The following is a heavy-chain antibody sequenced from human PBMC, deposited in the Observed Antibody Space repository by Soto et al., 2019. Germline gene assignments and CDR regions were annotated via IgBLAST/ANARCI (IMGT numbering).Heavy chain of an antibody. V-gene: IGHV3-30-3*01. D-gene: IGHD5-18*01. CDR1: GFTFSSYA. J-gene: IGHJ4*02. CDR2: IPYDGSNK. Sequence: QVQLVESGGGVVQPGRSLRLSCAASGFTFSSYAMHWVRQAPGKGLEWVAVIPYDGSNKYYADSVKGRFTISRDNSKNTLYLQMNSLRAADTAVYYCARTGGSYGPNYFDYWGQGTLVTVSS. CDR3: ARTGGSYGPNYFDY.